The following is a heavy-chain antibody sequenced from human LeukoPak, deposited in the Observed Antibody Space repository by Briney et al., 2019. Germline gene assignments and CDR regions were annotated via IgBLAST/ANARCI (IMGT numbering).Heavy chain of an antibody. CDR3: ARSPINDFLGAFDI. Sequence: TGGSLRLSCAASGFTVSNNYMSWVRQAPGKGLEWVSLIYSGGSTSYADSVKGRFTISRDNSKNTLYLQMNSLRAEDTAVYYCARSPINDFLGAFDIWGQGTMVTVSS. CDR2: IYSGGST. CDR1: GFTVSNNY. V-gene: IGHV3-66*01. J-gene: IGHJ3*02. D-gene: IGHD3-3*01.